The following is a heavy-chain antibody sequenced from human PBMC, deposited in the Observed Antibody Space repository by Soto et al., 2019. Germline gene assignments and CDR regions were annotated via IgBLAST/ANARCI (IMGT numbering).Heavy chain of an antibody. D-gene: IGHD6-13*01. CDR3: ARDCWQQLDPFGY. V-gene: IGHV3-33*01. Sequence: GGSLRLSCAASGVTFSTYGMHWGRQPPGKGLEWVAVIWYDGSNKYYADSVKGRFTISRDNSKNTLYLQMNSLRAEDTAAYYCARDCWQQLDPFGYPGQRTPVTVSS. CDR2: IWYDGSNK. J-gene: IGHJ4*02. CDR1: GVTFSTYG.